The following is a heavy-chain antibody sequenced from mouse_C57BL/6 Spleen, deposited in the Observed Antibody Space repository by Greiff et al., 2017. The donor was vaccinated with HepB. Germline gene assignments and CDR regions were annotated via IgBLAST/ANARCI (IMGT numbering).Heavy chain of an antibody. V-gene: IGHV1-64*01. CDR3: ARDYGSSYIFDY. Sequence: QVQLQQSGAELVKPGASVKLSCKASGYTFTSYWMHWVKQRPGQGLEWIGMIHPNSGSTNYNEKFKSKATLTVDKSSSTAYMQLSSLTSEDSAVYYCARDYGSSYIFDYWGQGTTLTVSS. CDR2: IHPNSGST. J-gene: IGHJ2*01. CDR1: GYTFTSYW. D-gene: IGHD1-1*01.